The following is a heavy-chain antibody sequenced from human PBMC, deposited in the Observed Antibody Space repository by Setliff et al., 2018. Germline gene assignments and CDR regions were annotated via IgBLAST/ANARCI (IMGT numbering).Heavy chain of an antibody. J-gene: IGHJ5*02. V-gene: IGHV1-18*01. CDR2: ISPYNGNT. Sequence: ASVKVSCKASGYTFTDFGVSWVRQAPGQGLEWVGWISPYNGNTYSAQKFQARVTLTTDTSTNMAYMELRGLRSDDTAIYYCLRLVRFCSRTVCQRTSGDEAWGQGTLVTVSS. CDR1: GYTFTDFG. CDR3: LRLVRFCSRTVCQRTSGDEA. D-gene: IGHD3-3*01.